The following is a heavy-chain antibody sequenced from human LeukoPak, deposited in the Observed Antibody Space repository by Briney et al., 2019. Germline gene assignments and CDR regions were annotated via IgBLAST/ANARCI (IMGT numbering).Heavy chain of an antibody. CDR3: ARAYYDFWSGYENNWFDP. J-gene: IGHJ5*02. CDR1: GFTFSSYA. Sequence: GGSLRLSCAASGFTFSSYAMSWVRQAPGKGLEWVSAISGSGGSTYYADSVKGRFTISRDNSKNTLYLQMNSLRAEDTAVYYCARAYYDFWSGYENNWFDPWGQGTLVTVSS. D-gene: IGHD3-3*01. CDR2: ISGSGGST. V-gene: IGHV3-23*01.